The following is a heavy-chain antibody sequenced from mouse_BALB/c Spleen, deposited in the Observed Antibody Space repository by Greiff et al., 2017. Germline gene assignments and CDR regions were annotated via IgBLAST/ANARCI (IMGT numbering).Heavy chain of an antibody. CDR3: ARDGNYDGYAMDY. V-gene: IGHV5-17*02. D-gene: IGHD2-1*01. CDR1: GFTFSSFG. J-gene: IGHJ4*01. Sequence: EVQLVESGGGLVQPGGSRKLSCAASGFTFSSFGMHWVRQAPEKGLEWVAYISSGSSTIYYADTVKGRFTISRDNPKNTLFLQMTSLRSEDTAMYYCARDGNYDGYAMDYWGQGTSVTVSS. CDR2: ISSGSSTI.